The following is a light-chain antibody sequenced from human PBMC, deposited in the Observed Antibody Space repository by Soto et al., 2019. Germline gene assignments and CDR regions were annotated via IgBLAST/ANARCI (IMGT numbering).Light chain of an antibody. CDR1: SGSVSTSNY. J-gene: IGLJ7*01. Sequence: QAVVTQEPSFSVSPGGTVTLTCGLSSGSVSTSNYPSWYQQTPGQAPRTLIYSTNIRSSGVPDRFSGSILGNKAALTLPGAQAHDESDYYCVLYLGSGLSVFGGGTQLTVL. CDR3: VLYLGSGLSV. CDR2: STN. V-gene: IGLV8-61*01.